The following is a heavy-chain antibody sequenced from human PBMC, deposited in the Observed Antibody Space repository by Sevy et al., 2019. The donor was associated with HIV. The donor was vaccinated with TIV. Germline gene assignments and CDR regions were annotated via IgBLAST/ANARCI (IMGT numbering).Heavy chain of an antibody. D-gene: IGHD1-1*01. CDR2: IYFTGNT. J-gene: IGHJ4*02. CDR1: GGSIRGYF. CDR3: ARDSTTRPRVLDY. V-gene: IGHV4-59*13. Sequence: SETLSLTCSVPGGSIRGYFWPGFGHPPGKDWEGIGTIYFTGNTDSSPSLKGRVTLSLDTSKSQFSLTLKSVTAADTAIYFCARDSTTRPRVLDYWGQGTLVTVSS.